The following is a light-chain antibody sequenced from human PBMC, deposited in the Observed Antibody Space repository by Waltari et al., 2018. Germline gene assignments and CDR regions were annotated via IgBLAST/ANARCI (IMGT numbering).Light chain of an antibody. Sequence: DVVMTQSPLSLPVTLGQPASISCKSSQSLVHRDGNTYLAWFQQRPGQSPRRLIYKVYNRESGVPDRFSASGSGTDFTLKISRVEAEDVGVYYCMQGTHWPLTFGGGTKVEIK. J-gene: IGKJ4*01. CDR1: QSLVHRDGNTY. CDR3: MQGTHWPLT. V-gene: IGKV2-30*02. CDR2: KVY.